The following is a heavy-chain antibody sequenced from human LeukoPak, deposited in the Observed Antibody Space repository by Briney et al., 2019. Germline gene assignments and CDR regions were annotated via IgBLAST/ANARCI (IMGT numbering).Heavy chain of an antibody. CDR3: ARARYCSSTSCYSDPNYFDY. V-gene: IGHV1-69*01. J-gene: IGHJ4*02. CDR2: IIPIFGTA. Sequence: SVKVSCKASGGTFSSYAISWVRQAPGQGLEWMGGIIPIFGTANYAQKFQGRVTITADESTSTAYMELSSLRSEDTAVYYCARARYCSSTSCYSDPNYFDYWGQGNLVTVSS. D-gene: IGHD2-2*01. CDR1: GGTFSSYA.